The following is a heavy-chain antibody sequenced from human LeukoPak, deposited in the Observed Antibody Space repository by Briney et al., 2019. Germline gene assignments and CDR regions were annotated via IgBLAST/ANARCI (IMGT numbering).Heavy chain of an antibody. D-gene: IGHD3-10*01. CDR3: ARDYYGSGSYYDAFDI. V-gene: IGHV4-59*01. J-gene: IGHJ3*02. Sequence: PSETLSLTCTVSGGSISSYYWNWIRQPPGKGLEWIGYIYYSGSTNYNPSLKSRVTISVDTSKNQFSLKLSSVTAADTAVYYCARDYYGSGSYYDAFDIWGQGTMVTVSS. CDR1: GGSISSYY. CDR2: IYYSGST.